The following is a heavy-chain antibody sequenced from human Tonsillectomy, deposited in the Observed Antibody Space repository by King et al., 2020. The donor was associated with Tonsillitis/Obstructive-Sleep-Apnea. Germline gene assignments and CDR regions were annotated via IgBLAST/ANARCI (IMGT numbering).Heavy chain of an antibody. D-gene: IGHD5-24*01. CDR1: GGSFSGYY. Sequence: VQLQQWGAGLLKPSETLSLTCGVYGGSFSGYYWSWIRQPTGKGLEWIGEIHHSGSTKYNPSLKSRVTISVDTSKNQFSLKLSSATAADTAVYYCARRGPYKYDYYYFYYMDVWGKGTTVTISS. J-gene: IGHJ6*03. CDR3: ARRGPYKYDYYYFYYMDV. CDR2: IHHSGST. V-gene: IGHV4-34*01.